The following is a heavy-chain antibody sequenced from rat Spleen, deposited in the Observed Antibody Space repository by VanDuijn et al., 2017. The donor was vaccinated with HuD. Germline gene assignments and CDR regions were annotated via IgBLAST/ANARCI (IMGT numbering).Heavy chain of an antibody. Sequence: EVQLVESGGGLVQPGRSLKLSCAASGFTFSNYYMAWVRQAPKKGLEWVATISTSGSRTYYPDSVKGRFTISSDNAKSSLYLQMNSLKSEDTATYYCARHWAYSSYMGYYFDYWGQGVMVTVSS. D-gene: IGHD1-2*01. J-gene: IGHJ2*01. CDR1: GFTFSNYY. CDR3: ARHWAYSSYMGYYFDY. V-gene: IGHV5-25*01. CDR2: ISTSGSRT.